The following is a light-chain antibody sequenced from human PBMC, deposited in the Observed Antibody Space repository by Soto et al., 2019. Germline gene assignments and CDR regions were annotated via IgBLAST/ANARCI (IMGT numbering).Light chain of an antibody. Sequence: QSALAQPPSASGSPGQSVTISCTGTSSDVGAYNFVSWYQHHPGKAPQLMIYEVTARPSGVPDRFSGSKSGNTASLTVSGLQAEDEADYYSSSYAGGKVVFGGGTKVTVL. V-gene: IGLV2-8*01. CDR1: SSDVGAYNF. CDR2: EVT. J-gene: IGLJ2*01. CDR3: SSYAGGKVV.